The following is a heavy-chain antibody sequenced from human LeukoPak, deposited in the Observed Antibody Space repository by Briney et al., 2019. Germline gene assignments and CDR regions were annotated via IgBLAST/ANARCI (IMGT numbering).Heavy chain of an antibody. J-gene: IGHJ5*02. V-gene: IGHV4-59*01. CDR3: ARGEVVIAAAGTGWFDP. CDR2: IYYSGST. Sequence: SETLSLTCTVSGGSINSYYWSWIRQPPGKGLEWIGYIYYSGSTNYNPSLKSRVTISVDTSKNQFSLKLSSVTAADTAVYYCARGEVVIAAAGTGWFDPSGQGTLVTVSS. CDR1: GGSINSYY. D-gene: IGHD6-13*01.